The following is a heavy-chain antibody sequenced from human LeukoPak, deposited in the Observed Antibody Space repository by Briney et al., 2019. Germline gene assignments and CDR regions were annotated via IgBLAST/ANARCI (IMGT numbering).Heavy chain of an antibody. CDR1: GFTFSSYW. Sequence: SGGSLRLSCAASGFTFSSYWMSWVRQAPGKGLEWVANVKQDGSEKYYVDSVKGRFTISRDNAKNSLYLQMYSLRAEDTAVYYCARVYGSGSYYKPQPWDYWGQGTLVTVSS. V-gene: IGHV3-7*04. D-gene: IGHD3-10*01. CDR2: VKQDGSEK. J-gene: IGHJ4*02. CDR3: ARVYGSGSYYKPQPWDY.